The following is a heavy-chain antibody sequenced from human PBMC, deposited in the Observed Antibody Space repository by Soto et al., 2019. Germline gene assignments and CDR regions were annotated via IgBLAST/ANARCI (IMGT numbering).Heavy chain of an antibody. CDR1: GGSFSGYY. CDR3: ARVVPAAMRRGWFDP. Sequence: ETLSLTCAVYGGSFSGYYWSWIRQPPGKGLEWIGEINHSGSTNYNPSLKSRVTISVDTSKNQFSLKLSSVTAADTAVYYCARVVPAAMRRGWFDPWGQGTLVTVSS. CDR2: INHSGST. V-gene: IGHV4-34*01. D-gene: IGHD2-2*01. J-gene: IGHJ5*02.